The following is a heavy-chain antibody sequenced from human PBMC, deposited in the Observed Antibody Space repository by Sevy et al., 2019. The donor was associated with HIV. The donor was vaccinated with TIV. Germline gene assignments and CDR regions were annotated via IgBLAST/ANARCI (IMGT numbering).Heavy chain of an antibody. CDR1: GGSFTSDY. CDR3: ARQYSSSFGIDY. D-gene: IGHD6-6*01. J-gene: IGHJ4*02. Sequence: SETLSLTCIVSGGSFTSDYWSWIRQPPGKGLEWIGYLYNGGSTTYNPSFKSRVTISVDTSKKQIYLKLNSVTAADTAVYYCARQYSSSFGIDYWGQGTRVTVSS. V-gene: IGHV4-59*08. CDR2: LYNGGST.